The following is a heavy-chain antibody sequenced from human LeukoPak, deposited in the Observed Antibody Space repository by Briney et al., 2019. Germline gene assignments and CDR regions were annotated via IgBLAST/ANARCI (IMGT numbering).Heavy chain of an antibody. CDR3: ARDNREQQLVPPTFDY. D-gene: IGHD6-13*01. Sequence: GRSLRLSCAASGFTFSSYAMHWVRQAPSKGLEWVAVISYDGSNKYYADSVKGRSTISRDNSKNTLYLQMNSLRAEDTAVYYCARDNREQQLVPPTFDYWGQGTLVTVSS. V-gene: IGHV3-30-3*01. CDR2: ISYDGSNK. CDR1: GFTFSSYA. J-gene: IGHJ4*02.